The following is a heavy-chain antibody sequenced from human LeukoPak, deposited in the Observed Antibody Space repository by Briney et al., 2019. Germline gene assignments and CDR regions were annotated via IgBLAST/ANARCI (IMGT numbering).Heavy chain of an antibody. CDR1: GGPLSTYT. CDR2: IYHGGTT. Sequence: PSQTLSLTCSVSGGPLSTYTWSWVRQSPGKGLEWIGYIYHGGTTKYSPSLKSRATISAHTARNQFYLRLRSVTAADTAIYYCARDTRVGSGMQYWGQGTLVSVSS. D-gene: IGHD3-10*01. CDR3: ARDTRVGSGMQY. J-gene: IGHJ4*02. V-gene: IGHV4-59*01.